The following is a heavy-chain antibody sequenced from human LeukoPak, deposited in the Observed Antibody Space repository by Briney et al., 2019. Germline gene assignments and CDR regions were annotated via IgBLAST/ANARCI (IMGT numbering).Heavy chain of an antibody. Sequence: GGALRISCAASGFTFSNAWVEWVRQAPGKGVGGVGRIKSKTDGGTTDYAAPVKGRFTISRDDSKNTLYLQMNSLKTEDTAVYYCSTTYYYDSSEGYWGQGTLVTVSS. CDR1: GFTFSNAW. J-gene: IGHJ4*02. D-gene: IGHD3-22*01. CDR2: IKSKTDGGTT. V-gene: IGHV3-15*07. CDR3: STTYYYDSSEGY.